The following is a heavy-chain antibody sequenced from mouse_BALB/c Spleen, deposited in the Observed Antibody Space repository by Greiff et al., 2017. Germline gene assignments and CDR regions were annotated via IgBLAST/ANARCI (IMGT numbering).Heavy chain of an antibody. J-gene: IGHJ3*01. D-gene: IGHD1-2*01. V-gene: IGHV1-7*01. CDR2: INPSTGYT. CDR1: GYTFTSYW. Sequence: QVQLKQSGAELAKPGASVKMSCKASGYTFTSYWMHWVKQRPGQGLEWIGYINPSTGYTEYNQKFKDKATLTADQSSSTAYMQLSSLTSEDSAVYYCARYMTTSSGFAFWGEGTLGTVSA. CDR3: ARYMTTSSGFAF.